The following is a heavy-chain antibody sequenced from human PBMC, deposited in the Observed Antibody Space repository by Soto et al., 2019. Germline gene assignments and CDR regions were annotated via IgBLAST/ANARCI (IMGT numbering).Heavy chain of an antibody. J-gene: IGHJ5*02. CDR2: ISWNSGSI. CDR1: GFTFDDYA. Sequence: EVQLVESGGGLVQPGRSLRLSCAASGFTFDDYAMDWVRQAPGKGLEWVSGISWNSGSIGYADSVKGRFTIPRDNAKNSLYLQMTRLRAEDTALYYCAKGSVGVAAAGIGWFDPWGQGTLVTVSS. CDR3: AKGSVGVAAAGIGWFDP. V-gene: IGHV3-9*01. D-gene: IGHD6-13*01.